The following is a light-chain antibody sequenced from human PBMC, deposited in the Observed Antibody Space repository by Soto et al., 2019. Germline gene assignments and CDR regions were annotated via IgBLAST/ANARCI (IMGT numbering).Light chain of an antibody. V-gene: IGLV1-44*01. Sequence: QSVLTQPPSASGTPGQRVTISCSGSISNIGSNTVNWYQQLPGTAPKLLIYSYSQRPSGVPDRFSGSKSGTSASLAISGLQSEDEADYYCAAWDDPLNGPVFGGGTKLTVL. CDR3: AAWDDPLNGPV. CDR2: SYS. J-gene: IGLJ2*01. CDR1: ISNIGSNT.